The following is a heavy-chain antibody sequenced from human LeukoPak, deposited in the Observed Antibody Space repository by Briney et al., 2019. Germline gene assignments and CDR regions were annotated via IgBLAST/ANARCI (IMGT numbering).Heavy chain of an antibody. CDR1: GGSVSTISHF. Sequence: PSETLSLTCTVSGGSVSTISHFWDWVRQPPGKGLEWIVSLSDTGTTYYNPSLESRVTMSVDTSKNQFSLKLSSVTAADTAVYYCARLGDGDYFDYWGQGTLVTVSS. V-gene: IGHV4-39*01. CDR3: ARLGDGDYFDY. CDR2: LSDTGTT. D-gene: IGHD4-17*01. J-gene: IGHJ4*02.